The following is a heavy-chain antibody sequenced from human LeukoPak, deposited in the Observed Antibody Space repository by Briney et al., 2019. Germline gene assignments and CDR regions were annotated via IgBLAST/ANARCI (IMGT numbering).Heavy chain of an antibody. J-gene: IGHJ4*02. CDR1: GFTFSSYA. D-gene: IGHD3-9*01. Sequence: PGGSLSLSGAASGFTFSSYAMSWVRQPPGKGLEWVSAIRGSGGSTYYAESVKGRFTISRDNSKNTLYLQMNSLRAEDTAVYYCAKDLKRYFDWTFDYWGQGTLVTVSS. CDR3: AKDLKRYFDWTFDY. V-gene: IGHV3-23*01. CDR2: IRGSGGST.